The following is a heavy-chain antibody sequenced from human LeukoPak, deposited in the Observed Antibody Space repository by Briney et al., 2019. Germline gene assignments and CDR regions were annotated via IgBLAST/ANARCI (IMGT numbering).Heavy chain of an antibody. CDR3: AKDHGTYSGF. V-gene: IGHV3-30*02. CDR2: IRYDGSNK. J-gene: IGHJ3*01. Sequence: GGSLRLSCAASGFTFSSYGMHWVRQAPGKGLEWVAFIRYDGSNKDYADSVKGRFTISRDNSKNTLYLQMNSLRAEDTAVYYCAKDHGTYSGFWGQGTMVTVSS. D-gene: IGHD1-26*01. CDR1: GFTFSSYG.